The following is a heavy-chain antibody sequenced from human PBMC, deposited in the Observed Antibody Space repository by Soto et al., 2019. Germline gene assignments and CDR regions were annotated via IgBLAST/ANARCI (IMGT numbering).Heavy chain of an antibody. Sequence: ASVTVSCKASGYTFTSYDIKWVRQTAGQGLEWMGWMSPKTANTGYAQKFQGRVTMTRSTSISTAYMELSSLTSEDTAVYYCTGGPPNWGFDSWGQGTPVTVSS. CDR1: GYTFTSYD. CDR2: MSPKTANT. J-gene: IGHJ5*01. V-gene: IGHV1-8*01. CDR3: TGGPPNWGFDS. D-gene: IGHD7-27*01.